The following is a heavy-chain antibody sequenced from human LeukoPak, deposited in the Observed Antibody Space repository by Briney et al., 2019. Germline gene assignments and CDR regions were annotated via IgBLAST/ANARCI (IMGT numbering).Heavy chain of an antibody. V-gene: IGHV4-38-2*02. Sequence: SETLSLTCTVSNFSINSDFYWAWIRQPPGRGLEWIGTIFHGGSTFYKRSLKSRVTMSVDKSKNQFSLKLTSVTAADTAVYYCASSGSLFSVYFDYWGQGTLVTVSS. CDR1: NFSINSDFY. CDR2: IFHGGST. CDR3: ASSGSLFSVYFDY. D-gene: IGHD1-26*01. J-gene: IGHJ4*02.